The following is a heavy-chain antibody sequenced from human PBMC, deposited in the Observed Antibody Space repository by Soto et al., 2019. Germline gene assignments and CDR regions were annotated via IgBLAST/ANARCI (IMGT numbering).Heavy chain of an antibody. CDR3: ARKGYCSGGSCFALDH. CDR2: MSGSSGGT. Sequence: GGSLRLSCAASGFIFSSYAMSWVRQAPGKGLEWVSAMSGSSGGTYCADSVKGRFTISRDNSKNTLYLQLNSLRAEDTALYYCARKGYCSGGSCFALDHWGQGTLVTVSS. J-gene: IGHJ4*02. D-gene: IGHD2-15*01. CDR1: GFIFSSYA. V-gene: IGHV3-23*01.